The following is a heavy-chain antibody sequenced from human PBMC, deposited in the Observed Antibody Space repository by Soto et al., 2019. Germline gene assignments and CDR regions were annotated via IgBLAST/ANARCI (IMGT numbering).Heavy chain of an antibody. J-gene: IGHJ6*03. CDR2: INAGNGNT. CDR3: ARAFREARYYYYYMDV. Sequence: ASVKVCCKDSGYTFTSEAMHWVRQAPGQRLEWMGWINAGNGNTKYSQKFQGRVTITRDTSASTAYMELSSLRSEDTAVYYCARAFREARYYYYYMDVWGKGTTVTVSS. V-gene: IGHV1-3*01. CDR1: GYTFTSEA.